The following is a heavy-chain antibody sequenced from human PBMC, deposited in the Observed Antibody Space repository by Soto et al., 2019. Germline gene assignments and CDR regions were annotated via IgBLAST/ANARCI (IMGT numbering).Heavy chain of an antibody. Sequence: SETLSLTCTVSGGSISSSSYYWGWIRQPPGKGLEWIGSIYYSGSTYYNPSLKSRVTISVDTSKNQFSLKLSSVTAADTAVYYCARPLAAAGTKNWFDPWGQGTLVTVSS. D-gene: IGHD6-13*01. V-gene: IGHV4-39*01. CDR2: IYYSGST. J-gene: IGHJ5*02. CDR1: GGSISSSSYY. CDR3: ARPLAAAGTKNWFDP.